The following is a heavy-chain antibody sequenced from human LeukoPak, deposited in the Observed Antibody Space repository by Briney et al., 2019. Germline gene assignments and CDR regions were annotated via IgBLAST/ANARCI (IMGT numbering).Heavy chain of an antibody. D-gene: IGHD2-15*01. V-gene: IGHV1-2*02. CDR1: GYTFTDFY. J-gene: IGHJ4*02. CDR2: INANSGDT. Sequence: ASVKVSCKTSGYTFTDFYMHWVRQAPGQGLEYMGWINANSGDTNSPQKFQGRVTLTRDTSISTVYMELSSLRSDDAALYYCAGEYCRGGRCNQAFEYWGQGTLVTVSS. CDR3: AGEYCRGGRCNQAFEY.